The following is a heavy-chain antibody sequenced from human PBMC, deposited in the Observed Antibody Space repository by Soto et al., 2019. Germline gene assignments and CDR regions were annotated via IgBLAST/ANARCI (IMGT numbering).Heavy chain of an antibody. D-gene: IGHD3-10*01. V-gene: IGHV1-18*01. CDR1: GYTFTSYG. Sequence: GASVKVSFKASGYTFTSYGISWVRQAPGQGLEWMGWISAYNGNTNYAQKLQGRVTMTTDTSTSTAYMELRSLRSDDTAVYYCARDFFFSSLYGSGSYQYNWFDPWGQGTLVTVSS. J-gene: IGHJ5*02. CDR3: ARDFFFSSLYGSGSYQYNWFDP. CDR2: ISAYNGNT.